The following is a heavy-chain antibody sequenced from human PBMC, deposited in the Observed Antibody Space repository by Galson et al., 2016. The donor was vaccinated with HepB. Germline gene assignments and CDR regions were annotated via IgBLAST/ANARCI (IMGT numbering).Heavy chain of an antibody. CDR2: ISDSVGRT. J-gene: IGHJ3*02. CDR3: AKSRVGSGSWYFDAFDI. V-gene: IGHV3-23*01. Sequence: SLRLSCAASGFSFSSYAMSWVRQAPGKGLEWVSSISDSVGRTYYADSVKGRFTISRDNSKNTLHLQMNSLRAEDTAVYYCAKSRVGSGSWYFDAFDIWGQGKMVTVSS. D-gene: IGHD6-13*01. CDR1: GFSFSSYA.